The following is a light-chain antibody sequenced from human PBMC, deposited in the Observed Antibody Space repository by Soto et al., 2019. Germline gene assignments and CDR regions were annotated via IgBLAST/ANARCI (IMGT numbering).Light chain of an antibody. Sequence: EIVLTQSPATLSLSPGERATLSCRASQSVSSYLAWYQQKPGQAPRLLIYDASNRATGIPARFSGSGSGTDFTRTISSLEPEDFAVYYCQQRSNLPQITFGQGTRLEIK. CDR2: DAS. J-gene: IGKJ5*01. CDR3: QQRSNLPQIT. V-gene: IGKV3-11*01. CDR1: QSVSSY.